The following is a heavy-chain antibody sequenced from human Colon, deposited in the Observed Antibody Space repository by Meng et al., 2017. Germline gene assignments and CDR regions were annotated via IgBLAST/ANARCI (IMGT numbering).Heavy chain of an antibody. Sequence: QVQLQESGPGLVKPSGTLSLTCTVSVDSSSSDIWWSWVRQPPGKGLEWIGEVYHRGDTNYNPSLKSRVVISVDRSKNQFSLNLSSVTAADTAVYYCGRDQGRQLINHWGQGTLVTVSS. CDR1: VDSSSSDIW. V-gene: IGHV4-4*02. CDR2: VYHRGDT. J-gene: IGHJ4*02. D-gene: IGHD1-1*01. CDR3: GRDQGRQLINH.